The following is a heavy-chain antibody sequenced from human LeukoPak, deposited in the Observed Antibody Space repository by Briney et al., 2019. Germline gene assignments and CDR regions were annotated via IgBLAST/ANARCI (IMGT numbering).Heavy chain of an antibody. CDR1: GYPFTSYW. D-gene: IGHD5-12*01. J-gene: IGHJ4*02. CDR2: IYPGDSDT. Sequence: GGSLQISCQGSGYPFTSYWIGWVRQVPGKGLEGMGIIYPGDSDTRYGPSFHGQVTISADKSISTAYLQWSSLKASDTAMYYCARLIGDSGYGVYNWGQGTLVTVSS. V-gene: IGHV5-51*01. CDR3: ARLIGDSGYGVYN.